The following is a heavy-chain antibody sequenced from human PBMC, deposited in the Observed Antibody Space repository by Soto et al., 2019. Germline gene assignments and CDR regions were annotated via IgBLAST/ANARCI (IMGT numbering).Heavy chain of an antibody. D-gene: IGHD2-21*02. J-gene: IGHJ6*02. V-gene: IGHV1-69*01. CDR3: ASREARHLVVVTAWGGMDV. CDR1: GGTFSSYA. Sequence: QVQLVQSGAAVKKPGASVKVSCKASGGTFSSYAISWVRQAPGQGLEWMGGIIPIFGTANYAQKFQGRVTITADESTSTAYMELSSLRSEDTAVYYCASREARHLVVVTAWGGMDVWGQGTKVSVSS. CDR2: IIPIFGTA.